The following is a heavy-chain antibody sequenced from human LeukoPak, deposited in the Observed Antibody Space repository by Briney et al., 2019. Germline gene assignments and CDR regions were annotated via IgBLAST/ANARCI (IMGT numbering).Heavy chain of an antibody. Sequence: SETLSLTRTVSGGSISSYYWSWIRQPPGKGLEWIGYIYTSGSTNYNPSLESRVTISVDTSKNQFSLKLSSVTAADTAVYYCARHPDPNDAFDIWGQGTMVTVSS. CDR3: ARHPDPNDAFDI. CDR1: GGSISSYY. J-gene: IGHJ3*02. CDR2: IYTSGST. V-gene: IGHV4-4*09.